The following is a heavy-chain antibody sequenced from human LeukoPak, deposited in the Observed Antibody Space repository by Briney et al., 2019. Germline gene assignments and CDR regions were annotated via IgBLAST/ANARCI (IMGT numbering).Heavy chain of an antibody. D-gene: IGHD1-7*01. CDR1: GFTFDDYG. V-gene: IGHV3-20*04. CDR2: INWNGGST. CDR3: ARIWNYGFDP. Sequence: GGSLRLSCAASGFTFDDYGMSWVRQAPGRGLEWVSGINWNGGSTGYADSVKGRFTISRDNAKNSLYLQMNSLRAEDTAVYYCARIWNYGFDPWGQGTLVTVSP. J-gene: IGHJ5*02.